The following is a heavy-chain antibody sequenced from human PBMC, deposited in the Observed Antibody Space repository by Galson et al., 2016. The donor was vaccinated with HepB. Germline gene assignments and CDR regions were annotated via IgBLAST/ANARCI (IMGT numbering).Heavy chain of an antibody. CDR2: VSYSGST. Sequence: SETLSLTCTISGGSISSYYWHWIRQSPGKGLEWIGYVSYSGSTNYNPSLKSRVTISVDRSKNQSSLTLSSVTAADTAVYHCARLIAAAGTDHLDSWGQGTLITVSS. V-gene: IGHV4-59*01. CDR1: GGSISSYY. J-gene: IGHJ4*02. CDR3: ARLIAAAGTDHLDS. D-gene: IGHD6-13*01.